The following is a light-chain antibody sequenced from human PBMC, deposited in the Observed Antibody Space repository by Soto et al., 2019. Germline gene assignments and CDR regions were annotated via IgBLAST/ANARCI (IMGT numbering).Light chain of an antibody. CDR1: RSNIGTNS. Sequence: QSVLTQPPSASATPGQRVIISCSGSRSNIGTNSVSWYQQVPGMAPKLLIYRHDQRPSGVPDRVSGSKSGTAASLAISAVQSEDEADYYCASWDDGLSGGVFGGGTKVTVL. J-gene: IGLJ3*02. V-gene: IGLV1-44*01. CDR3: ASWDDGLSGGV. CDR2: RHD.